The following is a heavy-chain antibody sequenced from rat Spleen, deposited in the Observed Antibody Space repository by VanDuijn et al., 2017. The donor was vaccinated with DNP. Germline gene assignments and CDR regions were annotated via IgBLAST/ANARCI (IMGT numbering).Heavy chain of an antibody. J-gene: IGHJ2*01. D-gene: IGHD1-1*01. CDR1: GFNFSDHN. CDR2: ITNTGDST. V-gene: IGHV5S10*01. Sequence: EVQLVESGGGLVQPGRSLKVSCGASGFNFSDHNMAWVRQAPKKGLEWVASITNTGDSTYYSDSVKGRFSISRDNAKSSLSLQMNSLKSEDTATYYCARQTTVPTGWFAYWGQGAMVTVSS. CDR3: ARQTTVPTGWFAY.